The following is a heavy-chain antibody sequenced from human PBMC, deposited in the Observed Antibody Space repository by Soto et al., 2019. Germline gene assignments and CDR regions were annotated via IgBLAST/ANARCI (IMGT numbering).Heavy chain of an antibody. CDR2: IIPIFGTA. Sequence: SVKVSCKASGGTFSSYAISWVRQAPGQGLEWMGGIIPIFGTANYAQKFQGRVTITADESTSTAYMELSSLRSEDTAVYYCARGLGGSSWYLGYYYYYGMDVWGQGTTVTVSS. V-gene: IGHV1-69*13. CDR1: GGTFSSYA. J-gene: IGHJ6*02. CDR3: ARGLGGSSWYLGYYYYYGMDV. D-gene: IGHD6-13*01.